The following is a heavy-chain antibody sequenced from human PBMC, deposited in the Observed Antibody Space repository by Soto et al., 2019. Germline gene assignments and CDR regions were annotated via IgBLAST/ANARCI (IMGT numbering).Heavy chain of an antibody. CDR3: ARDGGFGELKY. CDR1: GDTFSGYP. D-gene: IGHD3-10*01. V-gene: IGHV1-69*18. J-gene: IGHJ4*02. Sequence: QVQLVQSGAELKKPGSSVKVSCKASGDTFSGYPINWVRLAPGEGLAWMGRIIPVFGTTNDAQSFEGRVTFTADESTNTAYMELRGMLSEDTAVYYCARDGGFGELKYWGPGTLVTVSS. CDR2: IIPVFGTT.